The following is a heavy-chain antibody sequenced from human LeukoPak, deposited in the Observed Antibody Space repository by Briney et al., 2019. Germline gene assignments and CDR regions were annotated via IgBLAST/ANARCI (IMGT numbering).Heavy chain of an antibody. Sequence: GGSLRLSCAASGFTFSSYSMNWVRQAPGKGLEWVSSISTSSSYIYYADSVKGRFTIFRDNARNSLFLQMNSLRAEDTAVYYCARDKGDDYLDYWGQGTLVTVSS. J-gene: IGHJ4*02. CDR3: ARDKGDDYLDY. V-gene: IGHV3-21*01. CDR1: GFTFSSYS. CDR2: ISTSSSYI.